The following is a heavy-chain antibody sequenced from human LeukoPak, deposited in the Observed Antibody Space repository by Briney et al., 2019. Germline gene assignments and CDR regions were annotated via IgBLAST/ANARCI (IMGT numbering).Heavy chain of an antibody. V-gene: IGHV3-7*01. J-gene: IGHJ4*02. CDR1: GCIFSNYW. Sequence: GGSLRLSCAASGCIFSNYWMTWVRQTPGKGLEFVANIKEDGSEIFYLDSVKGRFTISRDNAKNSVYLQMNSLRAEDTAVYYCARSPDGVDNWGQGTLVTVSS. CDR2: IKEDGSEI. CDR3: ARSPDGVDN. D-gene: IGHD3-10*01.